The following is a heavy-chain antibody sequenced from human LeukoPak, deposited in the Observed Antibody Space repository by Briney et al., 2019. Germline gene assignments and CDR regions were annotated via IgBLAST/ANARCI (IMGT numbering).Heavy chain of an antibody. J-gene: IGHJ4*02. D-gene: IGHD3-16*02. V-gene: IGHV4-34*01. Sequence: SETLSLTCAVYGGSFSGYYWSWIRQPPGKGLEWIGEINHSGSTNYNPSLKSRVTISVDTSKNQFSLKLSSVTAADTAVYYCARGLDRGYDYVWGSYRQLYFDYWGQGTLVTVSS. CDR3: ARGLDRGYDYVWGSYRQLYFDY. CDR2: INHSGST. CDR1: GGSFSGYY.